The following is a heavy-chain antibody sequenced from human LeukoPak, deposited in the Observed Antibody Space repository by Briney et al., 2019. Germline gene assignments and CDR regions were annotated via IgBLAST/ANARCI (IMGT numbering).Heavy chain of an antibody. V-gene: IGHV1-2*02. J-gene: IGHJ4*02. Sequence: ASVKLSCKPSGSTFTGYNLHWVRQPPGQGLEWMGWFNPNTGATIYAEKFQGRVTMARDTSIDTAYMEMRSLRSDDTAVYYCARDRVGSGWPRPWYFEFWGQGTLITVSS. CDR2: FNPNTGAT. CDR3: ARDRVGSGWPRPWYFEF. CDR1: GSTFTGYN. D-gene: IGHD6-19*01.